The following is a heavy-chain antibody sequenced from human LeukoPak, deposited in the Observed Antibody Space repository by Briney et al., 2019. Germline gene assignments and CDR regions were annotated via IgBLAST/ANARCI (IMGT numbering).Heavy chain of an antibody. D-gene: IGHD6-13*01. J-gene: IGHJ6*02. CDR3: ARANGYSSSWYTIYYYYGMDV. CDR2: IYYSGST. CDR1: GGSISSYY. Sequence: SETLSLTCTVSGGSISSYYWSWIRQPPGKGLEWIGYIYYSGSTNYNPSLKSRVTISVDTSKNQFSLRLSSVTAADTAVYYCARANGYSSSWYTIYYYYGMDVWGQGTTVTVSS. V-gene: IGHV4-59*01.